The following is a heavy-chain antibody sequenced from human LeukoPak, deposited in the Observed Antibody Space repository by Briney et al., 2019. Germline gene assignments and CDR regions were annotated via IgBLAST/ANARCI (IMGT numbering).Heavy chain of an antibody. J-gene: IGHJ3*01. CDR1: GLTFRNAW. CDR3: AKLVGGLPFDL. D-gene: IGHD1-26*01. CDR2: ISGSGDST. Sequence: PGGSLRLSCAASGLTFRNAWMSWVRQAPGKGLEWVSTISGSGDSTYYADSVKGRFTISRDNSKNTPYLQMNSLRVEDTALYYCAKLVGGLPFDLWGQGTVVTVSS. V-gene: IGHV3-23*01.